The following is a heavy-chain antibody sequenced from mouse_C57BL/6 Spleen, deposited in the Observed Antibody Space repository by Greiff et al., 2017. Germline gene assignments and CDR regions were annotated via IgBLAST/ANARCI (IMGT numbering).Heavy chain of an antibody. CDR1: GYTFTSYW. CDR2: IDPSDSET. D-gene: IGHD1-1*01. J-gene: IGHJ1*03. V-gene: IGHV1-52*01. Sequence: QVQLQQPGAELVRPGSSVKLSCKASGYTFTSYWMHWVKQRPIQGLEWIGNIDPSDSETHYNQKFKDKATLTVDKSSSTAYMQLSSLTSEDSAVYYCARGITTPRYFDVWGTGTTGTVSS. CDR3: ARGITTPRYFDV.